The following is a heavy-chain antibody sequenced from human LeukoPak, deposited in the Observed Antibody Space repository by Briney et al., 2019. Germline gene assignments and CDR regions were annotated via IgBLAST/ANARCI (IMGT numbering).Heavy chain of an antibody. CDR1: GYTFTSYG. V-gene: IGHV1-18*01. J-gene: IGHJ4*02. Sequence: APVKVSCKASGYTFTSYGISWVRQAPGQGLEWMGWISAYNGNTNYAQKLQGRVTMTTDTSTSTAYMELRSLRSDDTAVYYCARVYCSGGTCYSSFGGYFDYWGQGTLVTVSS. CDR2: ISAYNGNT. CDR3: ARVYCSGGTCYSSFGGYFDY. D-gene: IGHD2-15*01.